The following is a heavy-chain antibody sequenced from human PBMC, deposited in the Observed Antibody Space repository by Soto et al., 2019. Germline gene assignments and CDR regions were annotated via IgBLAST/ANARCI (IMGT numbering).Heavy chain of an antibody. Sequence: PSETLSLTCTVSGGSISSYYWSWIRQPPGKRLEWIGYIYYSGSTNYNPSLESRVTISVDTSKNHFSLKLTSVTAADTAVYYCAKLRGSNWCYAFDIWGQGTMVTVS. J-gene: IGHJ3*02. CDR3: AKLRGSNWCYAFDI. V-gene: IGHV4-59*08. D-gene: IGHD6-13*01. CDR2: IYYSGST. CDR1: GGSISSYY.